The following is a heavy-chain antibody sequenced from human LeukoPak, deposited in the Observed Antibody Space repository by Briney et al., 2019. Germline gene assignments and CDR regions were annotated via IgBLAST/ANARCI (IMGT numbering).Heavy chain of an antibody. CDR3: ARDQSLVAYSSTWFDY. CDR2: ISAYNGNT. V-gene: IGHV1-18*01. D-gene: IGHD6-13*01. J-gene: IGHJ4*02. Sequence: ASVKVSCKTSGYTFTNYGLSWVRQAPGQGLEWMGWISAYNGNTDYAQNLQGRVTLTTDTSTTTAYMELRSLGSDDTAVYYCARDQSLVAYSSTWFDYWGRGTLVTASS. CDR1: GYTFTNYG.